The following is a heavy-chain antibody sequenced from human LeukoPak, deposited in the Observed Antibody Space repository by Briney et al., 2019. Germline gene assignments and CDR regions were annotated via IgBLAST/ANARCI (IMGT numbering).Heavy chain of an antibody. D-gene: IGHD3-22*01. J-gene: IGHJ5*02. Sequence: GASVKVSCKASGYTFTSYGISWVRQAPGQGLEWMGWISAYNGNTNYAQKLQGRVTVTTDTSTSTAYMELRSLRSDDTAVYYCARAAITMIEKGNNWFDPWGQGTLVTVSS. CDR2: ISAYNGNT. CDR3: ARAAITMIEKGNNWFDP. V-gene: IGHV1-18*01. CDR1: GYTFTSYG.